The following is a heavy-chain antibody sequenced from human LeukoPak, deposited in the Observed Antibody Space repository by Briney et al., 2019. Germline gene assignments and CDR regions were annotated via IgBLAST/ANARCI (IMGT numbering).Heavy chain of an antibody. V-gene: IGHV4-34*01. D-gene: IGHD2/OR15-2a*01. CDR1: GGSFSGYY. CDR3: ASSTRLSLQH. Sequence: PSETLSLTCAVYGGSFSGYYWSWIRQPPGKGLEWIGEINHSGSTNYNPSLKSRVTISVDTSKNQFSLKLSSVTAADTAVYYCASSTRLSLQHWGQGTLVTVSS. CDR2: INHSGST. J-gene: IGHJ1*01.